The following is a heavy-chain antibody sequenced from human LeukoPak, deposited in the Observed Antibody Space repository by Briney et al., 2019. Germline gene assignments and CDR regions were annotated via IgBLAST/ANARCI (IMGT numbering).Heavy chain of an antibody. CDR1: GYTFTGYY. D-gene: IGHD3-22*01. CDR2: INPNSGGT. V-gene: IGHV1-2*02. CDR3: ARSYYYDSSGYYYSPHYYYYMDV. J-gene: IGHJ6*03. Sequence: GASVKVSCKASGYTFTGYYMHWVRQAPGQGLEWMGWINPNSGGTNYAQKFQGRVTMTRDTSISTAYMELSRLRSDDTAVYYCARSYYYDSSGYYYSPHYYYYMDVWGKGTTVTVSS.